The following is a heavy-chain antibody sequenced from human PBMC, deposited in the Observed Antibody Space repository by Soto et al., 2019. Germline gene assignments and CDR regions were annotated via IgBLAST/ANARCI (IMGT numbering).Heavy chain of an antibody. D-gene: IGHD4-17*01. CDR3: ARKDYGGNSGVWDAFDI. CDR1: GGSISSGGYY. Sequence: QVQLQESGPGLVKPSQTLSLTCTVSGGSISSGGYYWSWIRQHPGKGLEWIGYIYYSGSTYYNPSLKSRVTISVDTSKNQFSLKLSSVTAADTAVYYCARKDYGGNSGVWDAFDIWGQGTMVTVSS. V-gene: IGHV4-31*03. CDR2: IYYSGST. J-gene: IGHJ3*02.